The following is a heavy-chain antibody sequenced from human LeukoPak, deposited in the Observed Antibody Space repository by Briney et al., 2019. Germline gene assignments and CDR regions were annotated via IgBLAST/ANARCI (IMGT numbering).Heavy chain of an antibody. CDR3: AKHLTATNTYIFFGLDV. V-gene: IGHV3-9*01. CDR1: GFSFKDYC. J-gene: IGHJ6*02. CDR2: INWNGGGT. Sequence: PGGSLRLSCAATGFSFKDYCIHWVRQPPGKGREWGSAINWNGGGTDYADSVKGRFTISRDNAKNSLYPQLSSLRPEDTALYYCAKHLTATNTYIFFGLDVWGQGTSVTVSS. D-gene: IGHD1-26*01.